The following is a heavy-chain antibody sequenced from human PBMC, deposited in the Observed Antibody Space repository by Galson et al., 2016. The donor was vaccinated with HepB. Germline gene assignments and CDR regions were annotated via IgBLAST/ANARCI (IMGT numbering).Heavy chain of an antibody. V-gene: IGHV3-23*01. D-gene: IGHD2-15*01. CDR2: FSGRDDST. CDR3: AKVRVVVATKGAFDI. J-gene: IGHJ3*02. Sequence: VRQAPGKGLEWVSTFSGRDDSTYYADSLKGRFTISRDNSKNTLYLQMNSLTVEDTAIYYCAKVRVVVATKGAFDIWGQGTVVIVSS.